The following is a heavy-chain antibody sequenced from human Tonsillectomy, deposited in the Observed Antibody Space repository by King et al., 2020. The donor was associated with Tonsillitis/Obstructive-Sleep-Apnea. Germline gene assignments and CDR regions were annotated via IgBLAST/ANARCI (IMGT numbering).Heavy chain of an antibody. CDR3: ARECLHSDVWVFDY. CDR1: GGSISGNY. V-gene: IGHV4-59*01. Sequence: QLQESGPGLLKPSETLSLTCTVSGGSISGNYWSWIRQPPGKGLEWIGYVYDSGSSNYNPSLKSRVTITVDTSKNQFSLKLSSVTAADTAVYYCARECLHSDVWVFDYWGQGTLVTVSS. D-gene: IGHD3/OR15-3a*01. CDR2: VYDSGSS. J-gene: IGHJ4*02.